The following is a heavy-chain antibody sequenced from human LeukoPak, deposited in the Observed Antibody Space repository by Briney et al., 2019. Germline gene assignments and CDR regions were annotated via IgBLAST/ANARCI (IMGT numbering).Heavy chain of an antibody. J-gene: IGHJ6*03. Sequence: SVKVSCKASGGTFSSYAISWVRQAPGQGLEWMGGIIPIFGTANYAQKFQGRVTITTDESTSTAYMELSSLRSEDTAVYYCARGHYYDILTGYHYYYYYMDVWGKGTTVTVSS. CDR2: IIPIFGTA. CDR1: GGTFSSYA. V-gene: IGHV1-69*05. D-gene: IGHD3-9*01. CDR3: ARGHYYDILTGYHYYYYYMDV.